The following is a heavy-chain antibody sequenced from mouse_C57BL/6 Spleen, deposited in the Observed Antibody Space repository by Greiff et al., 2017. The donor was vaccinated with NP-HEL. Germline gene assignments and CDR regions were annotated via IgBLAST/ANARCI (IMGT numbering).Heavy chain of an antibody. J-gene: IGHJ2*01. V-gene: IGHV1-47*01. CDR2: FHPSNDDT. CDR3: ARRDYDFFDY. CDR1: GYTFTTYP. D-gene: IGHD2-4*01. Sequence: QVQLQQSGAELVKPGASVKMSCKASGYTFTTYPIEWMKQNHGKSLEWIGNFHPSNDDTKYNEKFKGKATLTVDKSSSTVYLELSRITADDAAVYYCARRDYDFFDYWGQGTTLTVSS.